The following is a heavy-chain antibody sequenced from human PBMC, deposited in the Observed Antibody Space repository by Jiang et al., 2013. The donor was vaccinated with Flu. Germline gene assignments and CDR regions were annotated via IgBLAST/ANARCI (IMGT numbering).Heavy chain of an antibody. J-gene: IGHJ4*02. V-gene: IGHV4-38-2*02. Sequence: GPGLVKPSETLSLTCTVSGYSISSGYYWGWIRQPPGKGLEWIGSIYHSGSTYYNPSLKSRVTISVDTSKNQFSLKLSSVTAADTAVYYCARGYSSSWYYFDYWGQGTLVTVSS. CDR3: ARGYSSSWYYFDY. CDR1: GYSISSGYY. CDR2: IYHSGST. D-gene: IGHD6-13*01.